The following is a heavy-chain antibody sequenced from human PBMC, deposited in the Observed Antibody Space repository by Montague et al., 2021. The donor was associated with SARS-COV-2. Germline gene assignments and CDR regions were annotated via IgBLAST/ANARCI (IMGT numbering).Heavy chain of an antibody. CDR1: GGSFSGYY. D-gene: IGHD3-10*01. J-gene: IGHJ6*02. CDR2: INHNGSA. CDR3: ARVRYYGPGTSLDMDV. V-gene: IGHV4-34*01. Sequence: SETLSLTCAVYGGSFSGYYCSWIRLPPGPGLGWMGEINHNGSANSNPTLTSRVTISVTTSKDQFSLHLTSVTAADTAMYYCARVRYYGPGTSLDMDVWGQGTMVTVSS.